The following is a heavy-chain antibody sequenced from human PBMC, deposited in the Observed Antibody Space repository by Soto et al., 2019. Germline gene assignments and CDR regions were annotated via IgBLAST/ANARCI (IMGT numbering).Heavy chain of an antibody. Sequence: PGGSLRLSCAASGFTFSSYEMNWVRQAPGKGLEWVSYISSSGSTIYYADSVKGRFTISRDNAKNSLYLQMNSLRAEDTAVYYCARSLGVTPPDAFDIWGRGTMVTVSS. CDR1: GFTFSSYE. D-gene: IGHD3-16*01. CDR2: ISSSGSTI. V-gene: IGHV3-48*03. CDR3: ARSLGVTPPDAFDI. J-gene: IGHJ3*02.